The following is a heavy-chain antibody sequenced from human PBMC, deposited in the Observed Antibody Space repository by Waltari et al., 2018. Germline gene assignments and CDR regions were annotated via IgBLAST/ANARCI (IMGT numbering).Heavy chain of an antibody. J-gene: IGHJ6*02. CDR3: AKPSRYSSSWYVTYYYYGMDV. CDR2: IRYDGSNK. CDR1: GFTFSSYG. D-gene: IGHD6-13*01. V-gene: IGHV3-30*02. Sequence: QVQLVESGGGVVQPGGSLRLSCAASGFTFSSYGMHWVRQAPGKGLGRVAFIRYDGSNKYYADSVKGRFTISRDNSKNTLYLQMNSLRAEDTAVYYCAKPSRYSSSWYVTYYYYGMDVWGQGTTVTVSS.